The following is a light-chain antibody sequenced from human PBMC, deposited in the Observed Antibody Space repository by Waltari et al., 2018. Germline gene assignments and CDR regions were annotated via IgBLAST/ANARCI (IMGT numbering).Light chain of an antibody. CDR3: QQRSDWPFT. CDR2: DAS. V-gene: IGKV3-11*01. Sequence: EIVLTQSPATLSLSPGERATLSGRASQSVSSSLAGYQQKPGKAPRLLIYDASKRATGIPARFSGSGSGTDFTLTIGGLEPEDFAVYYCQQRSDWPFTFGQGTKLDI. CDR1: QSVSSS. J-gene: IGKJ2*01.